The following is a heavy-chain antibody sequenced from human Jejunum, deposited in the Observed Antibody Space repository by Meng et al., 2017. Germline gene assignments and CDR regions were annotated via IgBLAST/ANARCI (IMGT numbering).Heavy chain of an antibody. CDR3: ARAYCTDVSCHDFFDS. Sequence: VALHEAGPGLVKPSGTLSLTCAVSGASISRTNWWSWVRQPPGKGLEWIGKIDPSESTHYNPSLKGRVTISADRSKNQFSLRLTSVTAADTAIYYCARAYCTDVSCHDFFDSWGQGTLVTVSS. CDR2: IDPSEST. D-gene: IGHD2-8*01. J-gene: IGHJ4*02. CDR1: GASISRTNW. V-gene: IGHV4-4*02.